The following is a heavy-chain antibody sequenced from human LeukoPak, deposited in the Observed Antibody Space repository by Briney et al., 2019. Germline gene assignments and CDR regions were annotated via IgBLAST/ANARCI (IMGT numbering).Heavy chain of an antibody. V-gene: IGHV3-23*01. J-gene: IGHJ4*02. CDR1: GFTFSSYA. Sequence: GGSLRLSCAASGFTFSSYAMSWVRQAPGKGLEWVSAISGSGGSTYYADSVEGRFTISRDNSKNTLYLQMNSLRAEDTAVYYCATYDFWSGYPYYWGQGTLVTVSS. CDR3: ATYDFWSGYPYY. D-gene: IGHD3-3*01. CDR2: ISGSGGST.